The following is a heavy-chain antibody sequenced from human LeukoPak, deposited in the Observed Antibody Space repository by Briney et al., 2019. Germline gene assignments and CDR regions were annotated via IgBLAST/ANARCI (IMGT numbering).Heavy chain of an antibody. Sequence: SQTLSLTCTVSGGSISSGSYYWSWIRQPAGKGLEWIGRIYISGSTKYNPSLKSRVTISVDTSKNQFSLKLSSVTAADTAVYYCARGRLWRHSSSWYSVRSNQEARYYFDYWGQGTLVTVSS. CDR1: GGSISSGSYY. CDR2: IYISGST. V-gene: IGHV4-61*02. CDR3: ARGRLWRHSSSWYSVRSNQEARYYFDY. J-gene: IGHJ4*02. D-gene: IGHD6-13*01.